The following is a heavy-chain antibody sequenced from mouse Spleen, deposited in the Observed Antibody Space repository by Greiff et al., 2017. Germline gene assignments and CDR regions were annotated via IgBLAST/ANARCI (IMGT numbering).Heavy chain of an antibody. Sequence: EVQGVESGEGLVKPGGSLKLSCAASGFTFSSYAMSWVSQTPEKRLEWVAYISSGGDYIYYADTVKGRFTISRDNARNTLYLQMSSLKSEDTAMYYCTRVYYGPYWYFDVWGTGTTVTVSS. CDR3: TRVYYGPYWYFDV. CDR1: GFTFSSYA. D-gene: IGHD2-1*01. V-gene: IGHV5-9-1*02. J-gene: IGHJ1*03. CDR2: ISSGGDYI.